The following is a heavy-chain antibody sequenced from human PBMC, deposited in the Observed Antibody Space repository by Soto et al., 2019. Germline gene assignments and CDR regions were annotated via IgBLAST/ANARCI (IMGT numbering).Heavy chain of an antibody. CDR2: ISSSGNT. D-gene: IGHD3-22*01. Sequence: SETLSLTCTVSDGSISNFYWSWIRQPPGKGLEWIGYISSSGNTNYNPSLKSRVSISVDTSKNQFSLNLISVTAADTAVYYCARAPMVLTRSYFDSWGQGTPVTVSS. J-gene: IGHJ4*02. CDR3: ARAPMVLTRSYFDS. CDR1: DGSISNFY. V-gene: IGHV4-59*01.